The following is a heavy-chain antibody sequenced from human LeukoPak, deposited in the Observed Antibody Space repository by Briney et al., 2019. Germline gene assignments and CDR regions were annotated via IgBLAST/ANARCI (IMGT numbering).Heavy chain of an antibody. D-gene: IGHD3-3*01. CDR3: ARGLTPPVLRFLEWLPQPNDAFDI. CDR2: ISAYNGNT. CDR1: GYTFTSYG. V-gene: IGHV1-18*01. J-gene: IGHJ3*02. Sequence: ASVKVSCKASGYTFTSYGISWMRQAPGQGLEWMGWISAYNGNTNYAQKLQGRVTMTTDTSTSTAYMELRSLRSDDTAVYYCARGLTPPVLRFLEWLPQPNDAFDIWGQGTMVTVSS.